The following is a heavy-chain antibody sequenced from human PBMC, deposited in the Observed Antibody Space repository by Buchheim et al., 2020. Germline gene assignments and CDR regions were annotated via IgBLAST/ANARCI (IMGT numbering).Heavy chain of an antibody. Sequence: EVQLVESGGGLVQPGGSLRLSCVGSGFTFNNYWMSWVRQAPGKGLEWLANINENGRDKYYVDSVKGRFTISRDNAENSLYLQMSSLKVEDTAVYYCAREDGRNTNDYWGQGTL. CDR2: INENGRDK. CDR1: GFTFNNYW. V-gene: IGHV3-7*01. J-gene: IGHJ4*02. CDR3: AREDGRNTNDY. D-gene: IGHD5-24*01.